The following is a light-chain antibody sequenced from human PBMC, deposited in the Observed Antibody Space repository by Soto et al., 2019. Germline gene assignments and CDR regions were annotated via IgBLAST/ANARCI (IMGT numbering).Light chain of an antibody. J-gene: IGKJ4*01. CDR2: LAS. CDR3: QQFKSSPLT. V-gene: IGKV1-9*01. Sequence: DIKLTQSPSFLSASVGDRVTITCRASQDINNYLAWYQQRPGRAPNLLISLASALQSGVPSRFSGSRYGTEFSLTISSLQPEDSATYYCQQFKSSPLTFGGGTKIEIK. CDR1: QDINNY.